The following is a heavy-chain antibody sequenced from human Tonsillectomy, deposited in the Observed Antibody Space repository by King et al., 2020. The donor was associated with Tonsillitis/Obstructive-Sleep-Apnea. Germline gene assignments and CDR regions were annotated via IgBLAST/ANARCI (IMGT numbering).Heavy chain of an antibody. D-gene: IGHD6-13*01. J-gene: IGHJ5*02. CDR1: GGSFSGYY. V-gene: IGHV4-34*01. CDR3: ARGGGYSSSWFPGGWFDP. Sequence: VQLQQWGAGLLKPSETLSLTCAVYGGSFSGYYWSWIRQPPGKGLEWIREINHSGSTNYNPSLKSRVTISVDTSKNQFSLKQSSGTAADTAVYYCARGGGYSSSWFPGGWFDPWGQGTLVTVSS. CDR2: INHSGST.